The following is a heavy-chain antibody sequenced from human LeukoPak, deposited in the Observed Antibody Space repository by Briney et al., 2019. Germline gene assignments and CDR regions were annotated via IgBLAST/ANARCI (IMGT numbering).Heavy chain of an antibody. V-gene: IGHV4-30-2*01. CDR1: GGSISSGGYS. Sequence: SETLSLTCTVSGGSISSGGYSWSWIRQPPGKGLEWIGYIYHSGSTYYNPSLKSRVTISVDRSKNQFSLKLSSVTAADTAVYYCARAQVNHYGSGSPFDYWGQGTLVTVSS. CDR3: ARAQVNHYGSGSPFDY. CDR2: IYHSGST. J-gene: IGHJ4*02. D-gene: IGHD3-10*01.